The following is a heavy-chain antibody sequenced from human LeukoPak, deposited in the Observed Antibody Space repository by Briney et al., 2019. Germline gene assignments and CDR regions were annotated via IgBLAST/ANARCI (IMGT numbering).Heavy chain of an antibody. CDR1: GGSISSGGYY. Sequence: PSETLSLTCTVSGGSISSGGYYWSWIRQHPGKGLEWIGYIYYSGSTYYNPSLKSRFTISVDTSKNQFSLKLSSVTAADTAVYYCARVPIYGSGAFDYWGQGTLVTVSS. V-gene: IGHV4-31*03. D-gene: IGHD3-10*01. CDR3: ARVPIYGSGAFDY. J-gene: IGHJ4*02. CDR2: IYYSGST.